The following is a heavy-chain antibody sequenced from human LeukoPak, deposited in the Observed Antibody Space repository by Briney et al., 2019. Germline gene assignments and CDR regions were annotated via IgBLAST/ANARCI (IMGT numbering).Heavy chain of an antibody. Sequence: GGSLRLSCAASGFTFSSYAMSWVRQAPGKGLEWVSGISGSDGSTYYADSVKGRFTISRDNSKNTLYLQMNSLRAEDTAVYYCAKGTVTTFYYYYYYMDVWGKGTTVTVSS. CDR1: GFTFSSYA. CDR3: AKGTVTTFYYYYYYMDV. CDR2: ISGSDGST. J-gene: IGHJ6*03. V-gene: IGHV3-23*01. D-gene: IGHD4-17*01.